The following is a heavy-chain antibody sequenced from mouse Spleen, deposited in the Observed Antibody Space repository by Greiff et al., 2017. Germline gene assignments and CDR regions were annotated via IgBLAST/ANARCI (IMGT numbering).Heavy chain of an antibody. CDR2: IRNKANNHAT. J-gene: IGHJ4*01. D-gene: IGHD2-3*01. CDR3: TRDYDGYYLGAMDY. V-gene: IGHV6-6*01. Sequence: EVKVEESGGGLVQPGGSMKLSCAASGFTFSDAWMDWVRQSPEKGLEWVAEIRNKANNHATYYAESVKGRFTISRDDSKSSVYLQMNSLRAEDTGIYYCTRDYDGYYLGAMDYWGQGTSVTVSS. CDR1: GFTFSDAW.